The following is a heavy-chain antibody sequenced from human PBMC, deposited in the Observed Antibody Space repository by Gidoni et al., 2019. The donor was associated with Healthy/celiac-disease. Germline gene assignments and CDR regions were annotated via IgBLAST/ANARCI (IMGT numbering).Heavy chain of an antibody. V-gene: IGHV4-59*01. CDR2: IYYSGST. D-gene: IGHD2-15*01. Sequence: QVQLQESGPGLVKPSDTLSLTCTVSGGSISSYYWSWIRQPPGKGLEWIGYIYYSGSTNYNPSLKSRVTISVDTSKNQFSLKLSSVTAADTAVYYCARGIDSRGAFDIWGQGTMVTVSS. J-gene: IGHJ3*02. CDR1: GGSISSYY. CDR3: ARGIDSRGAFDI.